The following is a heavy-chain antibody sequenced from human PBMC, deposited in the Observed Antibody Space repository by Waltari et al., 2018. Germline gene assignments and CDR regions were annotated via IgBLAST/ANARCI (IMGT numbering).Heavy chain of an antibody. V-gene: IGHV3-48*02. D-gene: IGHD3-16*02. Sequence: EVQLVEAGGSLVQPGGSLRLSCGASGFSFSSYSMNWVRQAPGKGLEWVSYISPTSSTIYYADSVKGRFTISRDNGKDSLHLQMNSLRDEDTAVYYCATAARRRDVGDLSWGQGTLVTVSA. J-gene: IGHJ4*02. CDR3: ATAARRRDVGDLS. CDR2: ISPTSSTI. CDR1: GFSFSSYS.